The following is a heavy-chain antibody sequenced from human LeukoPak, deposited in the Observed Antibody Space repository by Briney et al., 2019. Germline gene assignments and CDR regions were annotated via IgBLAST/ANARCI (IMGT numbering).Heavy chain of an antibody. CDR1: GFTFSSYN. J-gene: IGHJ3*02. V-gene: IGHV3-21*01. CDR2: ISSRSSYI. CDR3: ARDQGTVTTIRGVDI. Sequence: GGSRRLSCAASGFTFSSYNMKWVRQAPGKGLEWVSSISSRSSYIFYADSVKGRFTISRDNAKKSLYLQMNSLRAEDTAVYYCARDQGTVTTIRGVDIWGQGTMVTVSS. D-gene: IGHD4-17*01.